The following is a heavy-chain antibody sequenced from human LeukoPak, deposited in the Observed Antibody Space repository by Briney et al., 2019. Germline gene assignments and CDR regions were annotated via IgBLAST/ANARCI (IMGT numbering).Heavy chain of an antibody. CDR2: INHSGST. J-gene: IGHJ4*02. D-gene: IGHD5-18*01. CDR1: GGSFSGFY. CDR3: ARGTTDTAVGGY. V-gene: IGHV4-34*01. Sequence: PSETLSLTCAVYGGSFSGFYWSWIRQPPGKGLEWIGEINHSGSTNYNPSLKSRVTISVDTSKNQFSLKLSSVTAADTAVYYRARGTTDTAVGGYWGQGTLVTVSS.